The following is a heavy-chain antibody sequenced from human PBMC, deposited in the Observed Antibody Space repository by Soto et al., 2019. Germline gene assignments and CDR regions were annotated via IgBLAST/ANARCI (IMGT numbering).Heavy chain of an antibody. CDR1: GFTFSSYA. D-gene: IGHD3-3*01. CDR2: ISGSGGST. J-gene: IGHJ4*02. V-gene: IGHV3-23*01. CDR3: ASPGITIFGLVIPLDY. Sequence: PGGSLRLSCAASGFTFSSYAMCCVRQAPGKGLEWVSAISGSGGSTYYADSVKGRFTISRDNSKNTLYLQMNSLRAEDTAVYYCASPGITIFGLVIPLDYWGQGTLVTVSS.